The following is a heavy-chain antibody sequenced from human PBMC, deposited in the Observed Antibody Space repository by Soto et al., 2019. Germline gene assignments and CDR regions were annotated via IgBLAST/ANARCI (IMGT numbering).Heavy chain of an antibody. Sequence: QVQLVQSGAEVKKPGASVKVSCKASGYMFISYGINWVRQAPGQGLEWMGWISAYNGNTKYAQNLQGRVTMTTDTSTSTAYMEMTSVRSDDTAVYYCVRDLDGSGSYYTVYWGPGTLVTVSS. V-gene: IGHV1-18*01. D-gene: IGHD3-10*01. CDR3: VRDLDGSGSYYTVY. CDR2: ISAYNGNT. J-gene: IGHJ4*02. CDR1: GYMFISYG.